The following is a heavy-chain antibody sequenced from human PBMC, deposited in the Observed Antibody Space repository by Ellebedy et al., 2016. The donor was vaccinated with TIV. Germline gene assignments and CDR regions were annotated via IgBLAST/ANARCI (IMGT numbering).Heavy chain of an antibody. D-gene: IGHD6-13*01. CDR1: GYTFTAYH. CDR3: AALPYISTSSAY. Sequence: ASVKVSYKASGYTFTAYHIHWVRQAPGQGLEWMGWIYPYNGDTNYAQKFQGRVTMTRDTSISTGYMELSGLKSDDTAVYYCAALPYISTSSAYWGQGTLVTVSS. V-gene: IGHV1-2*02. J-gene: IGHJ4*02. CDR2: IYPYNGDT.